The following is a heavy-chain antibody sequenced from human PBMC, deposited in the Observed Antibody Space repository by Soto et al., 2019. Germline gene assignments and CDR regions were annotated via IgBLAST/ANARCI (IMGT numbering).Heavy chain of an antibody. CDR2: IHDDGSIT. Sequence: EVQLVESGGGLVQPGGSLRLSCAASGFTFSSYWMHWVRQAPGKGLVWVARIHDDGSITNYADSVKGRFTISRDNAKNTLYLQMNSLRAEDTAVYYCGRVPAASVGMVIDHWGQGIRVTVST. CDR3: GRVPAASVGMVIDH. J-gene: IGHJ4*02. D-gene: IGHD3-22*01. V-gene: IGHV3-74*01. CDR1: GFTFSSYW.